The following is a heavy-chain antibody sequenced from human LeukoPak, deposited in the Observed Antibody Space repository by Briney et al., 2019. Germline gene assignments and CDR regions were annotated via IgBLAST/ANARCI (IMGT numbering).Heavy chain of an antibody. D-gene: IGHD4-17*01. CDR2: ISGSGGST. Sequence: GGTLRLSCAASGFTFSSYGMSWVRQAPGKGLEWASAISGSGGSTYYADSVKGRFTISRDNSKNTLYLQMNSLRAEDTAVYYCAKDGDYGDYYYYHYMDVWGKGTTVTISS. V-gene: IGHV3-23*01. CDR3: AKDGDYGDYYYYHYMDV. CDR1: GFTFSSYG. J-gene: IGHJ6*03.